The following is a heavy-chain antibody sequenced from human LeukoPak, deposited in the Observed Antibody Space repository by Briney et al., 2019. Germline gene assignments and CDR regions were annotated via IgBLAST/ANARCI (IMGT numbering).Heavy chain of an antibody. CDR2: INPSGGRT. D-gene: IGHD3-3*01. J-gene: IGHJ4*02. V-gene: IGHV1-46*01. Sequence: GASVKVSCKASGYTFTSDYIHWVRQAPGQGLEWLGIINPSGGRTTHGQNFQGRVTMTRDTSTSTVYMELSSLRSEDTAVYYCARGSRFLDYWGQGTLVTVSS. CDR1: GYTFTSDY. CDR3: ARGSRFLDY.